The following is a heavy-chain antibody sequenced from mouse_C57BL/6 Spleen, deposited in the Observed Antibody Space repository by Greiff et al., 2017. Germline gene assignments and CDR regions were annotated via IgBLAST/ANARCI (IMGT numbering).Heavy chain of an antibody. CDR2: IRNKANGYTK. CDR1: GFTFTSYY. Sequence: EVQVVESGGGLVKPGGSLSLSCAASGFTFTSYYMSWVRQPPGKALEWLGFIRNKANGYTKEYSASVKGRFTISRYNSQSILYLQMHALGAEDSATYYCASGTAQAPFAYWGQGTLVTVSA. CDR3: ASGTAQAPFAY. V-gene: IGHV7-3*01. J-gene: IGHJ3*01. D-gene: IGHD3-2*02.